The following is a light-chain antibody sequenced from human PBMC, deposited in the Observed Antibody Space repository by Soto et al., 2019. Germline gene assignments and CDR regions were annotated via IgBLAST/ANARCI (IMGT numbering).Light chain of an antibody. Sequence: QSVLTQPPSVSGAPGHRVTTSCTGSSSNIGAGYDVHWYQQLPGTAPKLLIYRNSNRPSGVPDRFSGSKSGTSASLAITGLQAEDEADYYCQSYDSSLSGYVVFGGATKLTVL. J-gene: IGLJ2*01. CDR2: RNS. CDR3: QSYDSSLSGYVV. V-gene: IGLV1-40*01. CDR1: SSNIGAGYD.